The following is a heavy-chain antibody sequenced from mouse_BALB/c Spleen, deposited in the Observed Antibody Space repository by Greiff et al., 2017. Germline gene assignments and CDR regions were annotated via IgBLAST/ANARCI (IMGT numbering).Heavy chain of an antibody. CDR2: IYPGDGDT. Sequence: QVQLQQSGAELARPGASVKLSCTASGYTFTSYWMQWVKQRPGQRLEWIGAIYPGDGDTRYTQKFKGKATLTADKSSSTAYMQLSSLASEDSAVYYCAQLGSFDYWGQGTTLTGSS. V-gene: IGHV1-87*01. CDR1: GYTFTSYW. D-gene: IGHD4-1*02. J-gene: IGHJ2*01. CDR3: AQLGSFDY.